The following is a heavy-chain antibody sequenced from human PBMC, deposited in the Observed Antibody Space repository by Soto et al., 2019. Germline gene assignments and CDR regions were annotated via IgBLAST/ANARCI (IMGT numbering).Heavy chain of an antibody. D-gene: IGHD2-21*01. CDR3: AGGRHSRFDM. CDR1: GASLFSNGVA. CDR2: TYYRPKWSN. Sequence: QVQLQQSGPGLVKPSQRLPLTCAVSGASLFSNGVAWNWIRQSPSRGLEGLGRTYYRPKWSNDYAPSLQGRTTVNPYTSKNHFSLQLNSFTPDDTAVYYCAGGRHSRFDMWSQGTLVTVSS. V-gene: IGHV6-1*01. J-gene: IGHJ3*02.